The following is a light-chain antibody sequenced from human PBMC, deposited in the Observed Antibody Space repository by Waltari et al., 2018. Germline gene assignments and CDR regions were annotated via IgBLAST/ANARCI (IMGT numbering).Light chain of an antibody. Sequence: SVLTQPPSVSAAPGQKVTISCSGSSSNIGNNYVSWYQQFPGTAPKLLIYDNNKRPSGIPDRFSGSKSGTSATLGITGLQTGDEADYYCETWDNSLSAGVFGGGTKLTVL. CDR3: ETWDNSLSAGV. J-gene: IGLJ2*01. V-gene: IGLV1-51*01. CDR1: SSNIGNNY. CDR2: DNN.